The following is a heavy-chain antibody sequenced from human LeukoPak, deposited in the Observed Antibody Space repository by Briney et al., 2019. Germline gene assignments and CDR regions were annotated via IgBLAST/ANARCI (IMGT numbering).Heavy chain of an antibody. V-gene: IGHV4-34*01. CDR1: GGSFSGYY. Sequence: SETLSLTCAVYGGSFSGYYWSWIRQPPGKGLEWIGEINHSGSTNYNPSLKSRVTISVDTSKNQFSLKLSSVTAADTAVHYCARPPPTGQGYYYYYMDVWGKGTTVTVSS. CDR3: ARPPPTGQGYYYYYMDV. J-gene: IGHJ6*03. CDR2: INHSGST. D-gene: IGHD4-11*01.